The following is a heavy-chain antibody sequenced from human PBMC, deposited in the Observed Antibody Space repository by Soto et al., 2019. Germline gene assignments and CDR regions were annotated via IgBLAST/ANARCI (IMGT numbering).Heavy chain of an antibody. CDR2: VSPENRNA. Sequence: ASVKVSCKTSGYTFTEYDINWVRQAPGQGLEYMGWVSPENRNAGYAPQFRGRVSMTADTSINTVYLELTTLIYEDTAVYYCEVTTGYWGQGTMVPVSS. CDR1: GYTFTEYD. V-gene: IGHV1-8*01. J-gene: IGHJ4*02. D-gene: IGHD4-17*01. CDR3: EVTTGY.